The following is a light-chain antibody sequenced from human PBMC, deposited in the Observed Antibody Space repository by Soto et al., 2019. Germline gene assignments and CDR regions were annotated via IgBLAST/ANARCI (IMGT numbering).Light chain of an antibody. Sequence: QSVLTQPRSVSGSPGQSVTISCTGTSSDVGAYNFVSWYQQHPGEAPKLVIFDVSQRPSGVPDRFSGSKSGSTASLTISGLQPEDEADYYCCSYGGSFYVIGTGTKVTVL. CDR1: SSDVGAYNF. CDR3: CSYGGSFYV. J-gene: IGLJ1*01. CDR2: DVS. V-gene: IGLV2-11*01.